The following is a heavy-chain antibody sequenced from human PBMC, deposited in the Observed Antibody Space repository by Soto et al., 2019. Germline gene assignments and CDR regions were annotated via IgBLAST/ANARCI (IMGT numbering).Heavy chain of an antibody. J-gene: IGHJ3*01. CDR2: ILPFFGTA. D-gene: IGHD2-21*02. Sequence: QVQLVQSGAEVKTPGSSEKVSCKASGGSFRREAINWLRQAPGQGPEWKGNILPFFGTADYAQKFQGRVPVTAEMSTTTVYMELNSLRVEDTAVYYCARGNAFGGNSDAFDVWCQGKTAIVSS. CDR3: ARGNAFGGNSDAFDV. V-gene: IGHV1-69*14. CDR1: GGSFRREA.